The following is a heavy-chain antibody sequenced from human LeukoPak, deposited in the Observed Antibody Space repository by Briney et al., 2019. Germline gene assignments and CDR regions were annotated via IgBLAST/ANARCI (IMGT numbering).Heavy chain of an antibody. D-gene: IGHD1-7*01. Sequence: GGSLRLSCAASGFTVSSNYMSWVRQAPVKGLEWVSIIYSGGTTYYADSVRGRFTISRDDSKNTLYLQMNSLRAEDTAVYYCAISPGISGSTGVDHWGQGTLVTVSS. CDR2: IYSGGTT. CDR3: AISPGISGSTGVDH. V-gene: IGHV3-53*01. CDR1: GFTVSSNY. J-gene: IGHJ4*02.